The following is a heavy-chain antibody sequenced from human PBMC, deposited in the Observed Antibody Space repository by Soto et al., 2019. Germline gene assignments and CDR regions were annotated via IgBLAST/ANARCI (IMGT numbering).Heavy chain of an antibody. V-gene: IGHV3-48*04. D-gene: IGHD3-9*01. Sequence: PGGSLRLSCVASGFTFSSYSMVWVRQAPGKGLEWISYIFATSTTIYYADSVKGRFTVSRDNTQHSLFLLMNSLRAEDTALYYCARDKDWAFDYWGQGTLVTVSS. J-gene: IGHJ4*02. CDR3: ARDKDWAFDY. CDR2: IFATSTTI. CDR1: GFTFSSYS.